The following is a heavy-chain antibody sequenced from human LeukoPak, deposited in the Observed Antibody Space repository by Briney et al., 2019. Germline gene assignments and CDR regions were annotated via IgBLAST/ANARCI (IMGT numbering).Heavy chain of an antibody. V-gene: IGHV1-46*01. CDR2: INPSGGTT. Sequence: ASVKVSCKASGYTFAKFYIHWVRQAPGQGLEYMGIINPSGGTTSYAQKFQGRVSMTRDTSTSTVYMELSSLRSEDTAVYYCARDNRGERTPGWGYGGFDIWGQGTMVSVSS. D-gene: IGHD3-16*01. CDR3: ARDNRGERTPGWGYGGFDI. CDR1: GYTFAKFY. J-gene: IGHJ3*02.